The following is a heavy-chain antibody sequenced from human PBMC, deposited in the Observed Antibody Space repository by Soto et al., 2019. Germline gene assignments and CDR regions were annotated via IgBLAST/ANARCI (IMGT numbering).Heavy chain of an antibody. CDR3: ARLNRYCSGGSCYSRAYYYGMDV. V-gene: IGHV5-51*01. D-gene: IGHD2-15*01. Sequence: GESLKISCKGSGYSFTSYWIGWVRQMPGKGLKWMGIIYPGDSDTRYSPSFQGQVTISADKSISTAYLQWSSLKASDTAMYYCARLNRYCSGGSCYSRAYYYGMDVWGQGTTVTVSS. CDR2: IYPGDSDT. CDR1: GYSFTSYW. J-gene: IGHJ6*02.